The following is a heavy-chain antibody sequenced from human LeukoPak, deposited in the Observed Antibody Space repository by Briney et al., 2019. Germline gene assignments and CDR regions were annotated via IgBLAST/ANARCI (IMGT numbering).Heavy chain of an antibody. Sequence: ASVKVSCKASGYTFTNYYMHWVRQAPGQGLEWVGIINPTGDDTSYAKKFQGRVTMTRDTSTSTVYMELSSLRSEDAAVYYCSRGTLLWFGEGGDFDYWGQGTLVTVSS. D-gene: IGHD3-10*01. CDR1: GYTFTNYY. CDR2: INPTGDDT. V-gene: IGHV1-46*01. J-gene: IGHJ4*02. CDR3: SRGTLLWFGEGGDFDY.